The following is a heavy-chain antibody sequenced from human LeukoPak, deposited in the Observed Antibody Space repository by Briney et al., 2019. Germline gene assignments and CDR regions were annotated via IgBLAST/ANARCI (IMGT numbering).Heavy chain of an antibody. D-gene: IGHD6-19*01. V-gene: IGHV3-21*01. J-gene: IGHJ6*03. Sequence: GGSLRLSCAASGINFNDYSMSWVRQAPEKGLEWVSFISSSRSYIYYADSVKGRFTISRDNAKNSLYLQMNSLRAEDTALYYCARVVSVAWSERRPGYYYIDVWGKGTTVTVSS. CDR2: ISSSRSYI. CDR1: GINFNDYS. CDR3: ARVVSVAWSERRPGYYYIDV.